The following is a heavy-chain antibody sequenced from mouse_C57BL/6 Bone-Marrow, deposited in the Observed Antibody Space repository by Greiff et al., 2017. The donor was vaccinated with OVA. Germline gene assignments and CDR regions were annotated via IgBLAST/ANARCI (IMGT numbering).Heavy chain of an antibody. J-gene: IGHJ3*01. CDR1: GYSFTGYY. D-gene: IGHD1-1*01. CDR3: ARDYYGSSWFAY. Sequence: EVKLMESGPELVKPGASVKISCKASGYSFTGYYMNWVKQSPEKSLEWIGEINPSTGGTTYNQKFKAKATLTVDKSSSTAYMQLKSLTSEDSAVYYCARDYYGSSWFAYWGQGTLVTVSA. V-gene: IGHV1-42*01. CDR2: INPSTGGT.